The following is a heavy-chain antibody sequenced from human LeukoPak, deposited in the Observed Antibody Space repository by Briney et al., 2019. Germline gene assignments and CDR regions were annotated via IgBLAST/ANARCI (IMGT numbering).Heavy chain of an antibody. CDR3: AKDPPRQRSSAFDI. Sequence: GGSLRLSCAASGFTFSSYAVNWVRQAPGKGLEWVSAISGSGVSTYYADSVKGRFTISRDNSKNMLYLQMNSLRAEDTAVYYCAKDPPRQRSSAFDIWGQGTMVTVSS. J-gene: IGHJ3*02. CDR2: ISGSGVST. V-gene: IGHV3-23*01. D-gene: IGHD6-25*01. CDR1: GFTFSSYA.